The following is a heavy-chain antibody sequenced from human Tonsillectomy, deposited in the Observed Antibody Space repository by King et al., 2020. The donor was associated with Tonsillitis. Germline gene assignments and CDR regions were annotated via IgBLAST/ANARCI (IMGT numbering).Heavy chain of an antibody. D-gene: IGHD2-2*01. CDR2: ISYDGSNK. J-gene: IGHJ6*02. Sequence: VQLVESGGGVVQPGRSLRLSCAASGFTFSSYGMHWVRQAPGKGLEWVAVISYDGSNKYYADSVKGRFTISRDNSKNTLYLQMNSLRAEDTAVYYCAKEGKDIVVVPADYGMDVWGQGTTVTVSS. CDR1: GFTFSSYG. V-gene: IGHV3-30*18. CDR3: AKEGKDIVVVPADYGMDV.